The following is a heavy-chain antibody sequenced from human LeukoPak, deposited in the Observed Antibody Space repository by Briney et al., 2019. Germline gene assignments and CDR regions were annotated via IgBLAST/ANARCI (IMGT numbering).Heavy chain of an antibody. Sequence: ASVKVSCKASGYTFPTYPIHWVRQASGQGLEWMGWINVGNGDTKYSQKFQGRVTITRDTSARTAYMELSRLRSEDTAVYYCARYSSGWYAWGQGTLVTVSS. CDR2: INVGNGDT. D-gene: IGHD6-19*01. V-gene: IGHV1-3*01. CDR3: ARYSSGWYA. CDR1: GYTFPTYP. J-gene: IGHJ5*02.